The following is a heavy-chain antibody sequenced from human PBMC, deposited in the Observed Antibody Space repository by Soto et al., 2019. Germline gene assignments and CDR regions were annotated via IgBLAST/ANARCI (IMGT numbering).Heavy chain of an antibody. D-gene: IGHD4-4*01. CDR1: GGSISSYY. CDR3: ARDQSNYDSNWFDP. CDR2: IYTSGST. Sequence: PSETLSLTCTVSGGSISSYYWSWIRQPAGKGLEWIGRIYTSGSTNYNPSLKSRVTMSVDTSKNQFSLKLSSVTAADTAVYYCARDQSNYDSNWFDPWGQGSVVTVSS. J-gene: IGHJ5*02. V-gene: IGHV4-4*07.